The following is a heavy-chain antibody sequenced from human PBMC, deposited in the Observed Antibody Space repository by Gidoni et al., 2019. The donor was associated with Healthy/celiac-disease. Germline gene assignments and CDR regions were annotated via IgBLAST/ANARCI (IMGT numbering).Heavy chain of an antibody. Sequence: EVQLLESGGGLVQPGGSLRLSCAASGFTFSSYAMSWVRQAPGKGLEWVSAIGGSGGSTYYADSVKGRFTISRDNSKNTLYLQMNSLRAEDTAVYYCAKFPLRFWSGQYLEDYWGQGTLVTVSS. V-gene: IGHV3-23*01. J-gene: IGHJ4*02. CDR2: IGGSGGST. CDR3: AKFPLRFWSGQYLEDY. D-gene: IGHD3-3*01. CDR1: GFTFSSYA.